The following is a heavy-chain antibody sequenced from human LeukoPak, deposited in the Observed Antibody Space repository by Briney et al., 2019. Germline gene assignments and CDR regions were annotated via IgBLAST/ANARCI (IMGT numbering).Heavy chain of an antibody. CDR1: GGTFSSYA. J-gene: IGHJ1*01. CDR3: ARNEYYYHSSGPYFQH. Sequence: VASVKVSCKASGGTFSSYAISWVRQAPGQGLEWMGGSIPIFGTANYAQKFQGRVTITADESTSTAYMELSSLRSEDTAVYYCARNEYYYHSSGPYFQHWGQGTLVTVSS. D-gene: IGHD3-22*01. CDR2: SIPIFGTA. V-gene: IGHV1-69*13.